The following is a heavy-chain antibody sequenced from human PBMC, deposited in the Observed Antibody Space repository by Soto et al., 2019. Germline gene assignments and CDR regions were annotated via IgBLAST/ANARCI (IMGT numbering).Heavy chain of an antibody. Sequence: PSETLSLTCTVSGGSISSGGYYWSWIRQHPGKGLEWIGYIYYSGSTYYNPSLKSRVTISVDTSKNQFSLKLSSVTAADTAVYYCARGGDSSVYYPHSYNWFDPWGQGTLVTVSS. V-gene: IGHV4-31*03. CDR3: ARGGDSSVYYPHSYNWFDP. CDR1: GGSISSGGYY. J-gene: IGHJ5*02. D-gene: IGHD3-22*01. CDR2: IYYSGST.